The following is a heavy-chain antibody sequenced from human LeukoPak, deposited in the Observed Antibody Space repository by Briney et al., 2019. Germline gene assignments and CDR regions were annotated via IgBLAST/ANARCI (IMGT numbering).Heavy chain of an antibody. CDR1: GGSISSSSYY. J-gene: IGHJ4*02. D-gene: IGHD3-3*01. CDR3: ASVPLDFHADY. CDR2: IYYSGST. Sequence: SETLSLTCTVSGGSISSSSYYWGWIRQPPGKGLEWIGSIYYSGSTYYNPSLKSRVTISVDTSKNQFSLKLSSVTAADTAVYYCASVPLDFHADYWGQGTLVTVSS. V-gene: IGHV4-39*07.